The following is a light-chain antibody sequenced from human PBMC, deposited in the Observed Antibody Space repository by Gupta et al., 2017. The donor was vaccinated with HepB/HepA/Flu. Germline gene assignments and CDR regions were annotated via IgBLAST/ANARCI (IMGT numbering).Light chain of an antibody. Sequence: EIVLTQSPGTLSLSPGERATLSCRASESVSSSALAWYQQKPGQAPRLLIYGASSRATGIPDRFSGSGSGTDFTITISRLEPEDFAAYYCQQYSSSPRTFGQGTKVEIK. CDR1: ESVSSSA. CDR2: GAS. CDR3: QQYSSSPRT. V-gene: IGKV3-20*01. J-gene: IGKJ1*01.